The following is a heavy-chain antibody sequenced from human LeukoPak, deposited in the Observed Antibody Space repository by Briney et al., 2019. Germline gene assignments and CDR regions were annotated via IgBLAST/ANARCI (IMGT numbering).Heavy chain of an antibody. CDR1: GGTFSSYA. Sequence: SVKVSCKASGGTFSSYAFSWVRQAPGQGLEWMGGIIPIVGTTNYAQMFQGRVTITADESTSTAYMELSSLRSEDTAVYYCARDLGYCTNGVCHTRFDYWGQGTLVAVSS. J-gene: IGHJ4*02. V-gene: IGHV1-69*13. D-gene: IGHD2-8*01. CDR2: IIPIVGTT. CDR3: ARDLGYCTNGVCHTRFDY.